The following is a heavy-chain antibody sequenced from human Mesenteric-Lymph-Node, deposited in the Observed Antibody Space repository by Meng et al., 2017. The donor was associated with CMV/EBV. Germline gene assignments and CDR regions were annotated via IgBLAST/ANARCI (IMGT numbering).Heavy chain of an antibody. CDR3: ARGTRHYDFWSGYYTFDI. CDR1: GGSISSYY. J-gene: IGHJ3*02. V-gene: IGHV4-59*01. Sequence: SETLSLTCTVSGGSISSYYWSWIRQPPGKGLEWIGYIYYSGSTNYNPSLKSRVTISVDTSKNQFSLKLSSVTAADTAVYYCARGTRHYDFWSGYYTFDIWGQGTVVTVSS. D-gene: IGHD3-3*01. CDR2: IYYSGST.